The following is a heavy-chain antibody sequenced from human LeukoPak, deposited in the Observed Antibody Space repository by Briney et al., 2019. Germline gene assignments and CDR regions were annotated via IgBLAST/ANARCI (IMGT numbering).Heavy chain of an antibody. CDR3: ARVRKLRFHYYGMDV. V-gene: IGHV1-69*05. D-gene: IGHD3-16*01. J-gene: IGHJ6*02. CDR1: GGTFSSSA. CDR2: IIAVFGTA. Sequence: WASVKVSCKASGGTFSSSALTWVRQVPGQGLEWMGSIIAVFGTANYAQKFQGRVTITTDESTTTAYMELGSLRSEDTAIYYCARVRKLRFHYYGMDVWGQGTTVTVSS.